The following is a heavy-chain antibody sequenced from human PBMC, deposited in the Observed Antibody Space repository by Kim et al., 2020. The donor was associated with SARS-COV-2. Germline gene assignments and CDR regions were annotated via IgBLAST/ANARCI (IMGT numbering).Heavy chain of an antibody. CDR1: GGSVSSGSYY. J-gene: IGHJ6*02. V-gene: IGHV4-61*01. D-gene: IGHD1-7*01. CDR2: IYYSGST. CDR3: ARDKLELYYYYYGMDV. Sequence: SETLSLTCTVSGGSVSSGSYYWSWIRQPPGKGLEWIGYIYYSGSTNYNPSLKSRVTISVDTSKNQFSLKLSSVTAADTAVYYCARDKLELYYYYYGMDVWGQGTTVTVSS.